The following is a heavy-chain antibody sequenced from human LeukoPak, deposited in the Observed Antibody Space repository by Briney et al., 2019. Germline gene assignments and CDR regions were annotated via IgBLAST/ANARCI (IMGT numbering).Heavy chain of an antibody. J-gene: IGHJ4*02. CDR1: GGTFSSYA. Sequence: SVKVSCKASGGTFSSYAISWVRQAPGQGLEWMGGIIPIFGTANYAQEFQGRVTITADESTSTAYMELSSLRSEDTAVYYCASGQQGLSVDYWGQGTLVTVSS. CDR3: ASGQQGLSVDY. D-gene: IGHD6-25*01. CDR2: IIPIFGTA. V-gene: IGHV1-69*13.